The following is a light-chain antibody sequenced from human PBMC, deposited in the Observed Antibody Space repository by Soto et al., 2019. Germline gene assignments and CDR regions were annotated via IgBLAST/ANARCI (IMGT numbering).Light chain of an antibody. CDR3: QQYGSSPVT. V-gene: IGKV3-20*01. Sequence: EIVLTQSPGTLSLSPGERATLSCRASQSVSSSYLAWYQQKPGQAPRLLIYGASSRATGIPDRFSGRGSGTDFTLTISRLKPEDFAVYYCQQYGSSPVTSGQGTKVEIK. CDR1: QSVSSSY. CDR2: GAS. J-gene: IGKJ1*01.